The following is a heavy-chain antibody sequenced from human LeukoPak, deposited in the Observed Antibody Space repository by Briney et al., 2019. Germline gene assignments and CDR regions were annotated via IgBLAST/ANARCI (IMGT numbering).Heavy chain of an antibody. Sequence: SVKVSCKASGGTFSSYAISWVRQAPGQGLEWMGGIIPIFGTTNYAQKFQGRVTITADESTSTAYMELSSLRSEDTAVYYCARGVDIGAGIFDYWGQGTLVTVSS. CDR3: ARGVDIGAGIFDY. D-gene: IGHD5-12*01. V-gene: IGHV1-69*01. CDR1: GGTFSSYA. J-gene: IGHJ4*02. CDR2: IIPIFGTT.